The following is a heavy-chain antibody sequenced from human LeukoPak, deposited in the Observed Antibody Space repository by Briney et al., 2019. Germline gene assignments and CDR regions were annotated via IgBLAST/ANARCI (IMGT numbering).Heavy chain of an antibody. CDR3: AKDTYSGSYDDAFDI. D-gene: IGHD1-26*01. CDR1: GFTFSSYG. Sequence: GGSLRLSCAASGFTFSSYGMHWVRQAPGKGLEWVAFIRCDGSNKYYADSVKGRFTISRDNSKNTLYLQMNSLRAEDTAVYYCAKDTYSGSYDDAFDIWGQGTMVTVSS. V-gene: IGHV3-30*02. CDR2: IRCDGSNK. J-gene: IGHJ3*02.